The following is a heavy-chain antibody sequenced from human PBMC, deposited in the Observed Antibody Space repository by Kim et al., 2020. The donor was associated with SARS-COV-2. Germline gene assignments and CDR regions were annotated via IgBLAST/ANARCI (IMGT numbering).Heavy chain of an antibody. J-gene: IGHJ3*01. V-gene: IGHV3-73*01. CDR1: GFTFSNSP. D-gene: IGHD1-20*01. CDR3: TSIPGATLAGGDAFDV. CDR2: IRSKVYSYTT. Sequence: GGSLRLSCAASGFTFSNSPIHWVRQASGKGLEWVGRIRSKVYSYTTAYAASVKGRFTISRDDSETTPYLQMNSLKTEDTAVYYCTSIPGATLAGGDAFDVWGQGTMVTVSS.